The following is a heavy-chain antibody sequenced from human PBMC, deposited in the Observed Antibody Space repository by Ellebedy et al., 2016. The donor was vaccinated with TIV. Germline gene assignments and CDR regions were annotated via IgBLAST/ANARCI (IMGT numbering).Heavy chain of an antibody. CDR2: IKQGGSET. V-gene: IGHV3-7*03. CDR3: ARGSTTVTSKNWFDP. Sequence: PGGSLRLSCAASGFTFRSYGMYWVRQAPGKGLEWVANIKQGGSETNYVDSVEGRFTISRDNANNSLFLQMNSLRVDDTAVYYCARGSTTVTSKNWFDPWGQGTPVTVSS. J-gene: IGHJ5*02. CDR1: GFTFRSYG. D-gene: IGHD4-17*01.